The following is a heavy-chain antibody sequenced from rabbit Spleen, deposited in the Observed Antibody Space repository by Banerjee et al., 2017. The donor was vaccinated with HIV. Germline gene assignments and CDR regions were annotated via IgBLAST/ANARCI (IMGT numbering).Heavy chain of an antibody. V-gene: IGHV1S40*01. J-gene: IGHJ6*01. Sequence: QSLEESGGGLVQPEGSLTLTCTASGFSFSSSYYMCWVRQAPGKGLEWIGYIYAGSSGSTYYASWVKGRFTISKTSSTTVTLQMTSLTAADTATYFCARDTSSSFSSYGMDLWGPGTLVTVS. CDR3: ARDTSSSFSSYGMDL. D-gene: IGHD1-1*01. CDR2: IYAGSSGST. CDR1: GFSFSSSYY.